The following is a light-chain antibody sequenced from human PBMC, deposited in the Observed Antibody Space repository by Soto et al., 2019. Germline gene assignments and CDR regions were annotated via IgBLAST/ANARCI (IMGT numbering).Light chain of an antibody. CDR1: SSDVGGYNY. CDR3: CSYAGSYTYV. Sequence: QSVLTQPPSASGSPGQSVTISCTGTSSDVGGYNYVSWYQQHPGKAPKLMIFDVSKRPSGVPDRFSGSKSANTASLTISGLQAEDEADYYCCSYAGSYTYVFGTGTKV. CDR2: DVS. V-gene: IGLV2-11*01. J-gene: IGLJ1*01.